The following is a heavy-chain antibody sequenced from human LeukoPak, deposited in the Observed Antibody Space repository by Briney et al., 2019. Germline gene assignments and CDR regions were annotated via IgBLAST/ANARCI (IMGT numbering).Heavy chain of an antibody. Sequence: GASVKVSCKASGYTFSTYGISWVRQAPGQGLEWMGWISAYNGNINYAQKLQGRVTMNTDTSTSTAYMELRSLRSDDTAVYYCAELGITMIGGVWGKGTTVTISS. CDR1: GYTFSTYG. V-gene: IGHV1-18*01. D-gene: IGHD3-10*02. CDR2: ISAYNGNI. CDR3: AELGITMIGGV. J-gene: IGHJ6*04.